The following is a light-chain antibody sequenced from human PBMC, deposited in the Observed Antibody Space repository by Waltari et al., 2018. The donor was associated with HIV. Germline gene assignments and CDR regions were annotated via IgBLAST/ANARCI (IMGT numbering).Light chain of an antibody. CDR3: GTWDNSLKTVV. Sequence: QSVLTQPPSVSAAPGQTVSISCSGFSSNIGNNFVSWYHQLPGKAPKLLIFDNNKPPSGSPDRVSASKSGTSATLAITGLQTGDEGDYYCGTWDNSLKTVVFGGGTKVTVL. CDR1: SSNIGNNF. J-gene: IGLJ2*01. V-gene: IGLV1-51*01. CDR2: DNN.